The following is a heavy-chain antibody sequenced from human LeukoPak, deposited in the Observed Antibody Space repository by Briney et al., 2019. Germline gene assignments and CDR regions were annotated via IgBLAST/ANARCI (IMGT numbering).Heavy chain of an antibody. CDR3: ARDGPRVKGFGELASMDV. CDR1: GFTFSSYA. CDR2: ISYDGSNK. D-gene: IGHD3-10*01. V-gene: IGHV3-30*04. Sequence: PGRSLRLSCAASGFTFSSYAMHWVRQAPGKGLEWVAVISYDGSNKYYADSVKGRFTISRDNSKNTLYLQMNSLRAEDTAVYYCARDGPRVKGFGELASMDVWGKGTTVSVSS. J-gene: IGHJ6*04.